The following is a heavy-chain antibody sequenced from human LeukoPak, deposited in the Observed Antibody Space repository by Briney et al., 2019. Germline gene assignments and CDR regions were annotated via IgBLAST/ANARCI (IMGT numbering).Heavy chain of an antibody. CDR1: GYTFTPYY. CDR3: GRGIQSFDP. CDR2: INPKSGDT. V-gene: IGHV1-2*06. Sequence: ASVKVSCKASGYTFTPYYMHWVRQAPGQGLEWMGRINPKSGDTNYAQKFQDRVTMTRDTSMSTAYMEISRLRYDDTAVYYCGRGIQSFDPWGQGTLVTVSS. J-gene: IGHJ5*02.